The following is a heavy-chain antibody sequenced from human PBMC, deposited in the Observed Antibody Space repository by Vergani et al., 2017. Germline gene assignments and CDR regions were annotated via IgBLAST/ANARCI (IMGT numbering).Heavy chain of an antibody. CDR2: ISSSSSYT. D-gene: IGHD3-10*01. CDR3: AKSQLCFGELLSSLFDY. Sequence: QVQLVESGGGLVKPGGSLRLSCAASGFTFSDYYMSGIRQAPGKGVEWVSYISSSSSYTNYADSVKGRFTICRDHAKNSLYLQMSSLRAEDTAVYYCAKSQLCFGELLSSLFDYWGQGTLVTVSS. V-gene: IGHV3-11*05. CDR1: GFTFSDYY. J-gene: IGHJ4*02.